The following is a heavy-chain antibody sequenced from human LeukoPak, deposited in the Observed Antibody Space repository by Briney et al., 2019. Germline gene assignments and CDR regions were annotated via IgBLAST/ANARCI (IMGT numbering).Heavy chain of an antibody. CDR1: GFRLNNYG. D-gene: IGHD2-2*01. J-gene: IGHJ6*03. CDR2: INRDGAST. CDR3: GRVYCSTTSCYDPYEYYTGV. Sequence: GRSLRLSCAASGFRLNNYGMSWVRHVPGKGLEWVSGINRDGASTGYADSVKGPFTISRDNVYKFLYLQRNSLRVEDMALYFCGRVYCSTTSCYDPYEYYTGVWGKGTTVTVSS. V-gene: IGHV3-20*04.